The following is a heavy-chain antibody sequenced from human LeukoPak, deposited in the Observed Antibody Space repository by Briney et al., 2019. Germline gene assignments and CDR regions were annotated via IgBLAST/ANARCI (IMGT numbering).Heavy chain of an antibody. D-gene: IGHD3-10*01. Sequence: PGGSLRLSCAASGFTFSSYGIHWVRQAPGKGLVWVSRINGDGSTTNYADSVKGRFTISRDNAQDTLYLQMNTLRAEDTAVYYCATAGNYRFDYWGQGTLVTVSS. CDR3: ATAGNYRFDY. V-gene: IGHV3-74*01. J-gene: IGHJ4*02. CDR2: INGDGSTT. CDR1: GFTFSSYG.